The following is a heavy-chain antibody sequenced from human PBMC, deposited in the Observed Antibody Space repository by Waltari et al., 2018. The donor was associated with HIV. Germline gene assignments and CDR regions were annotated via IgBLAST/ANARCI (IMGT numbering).Heavy chain of an antibody. CDR3: ARLGYCSSTSCYYYYYYGMDV. J-gene: IGHJ6*02. D-gene: IGHD2-2*01. Sequence: QVQLVQSGAEVKKPGASVKVSCKASGYTFTSYDTNWGRQATGQGLEWMGWMNPNSGNTGYAQKFQGRVTMTRNTSISTAYMELSSLRSEDTAVYYCARLGYCSSTSCYYYYYYGMDVWGQGTTVTVSS. CDR2: MNPNSGNT. CDR1: GYTFTSYD. V-gene: IGHV1-8*01.